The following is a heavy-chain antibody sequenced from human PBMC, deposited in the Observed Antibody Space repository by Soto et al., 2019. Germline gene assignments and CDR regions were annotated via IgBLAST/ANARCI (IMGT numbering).Heavy chain of an antibody. CDR1: GFTFSSYS. CDR3: ARSNRDAFDI. J-gene: IGHJ3*02. V-gene: IGHV3-21*01. CDR2: ISSSSSYI. Sequence: GGSLRLSCAASGFTFSSYSMNWVRQAPGKGLEWVSSISSSSSYIYYADSVKGRFTISRDNAKNSLYLQMNSLRAGDTAVYYCARSNRDAFDIWGQGTMVTVSS.